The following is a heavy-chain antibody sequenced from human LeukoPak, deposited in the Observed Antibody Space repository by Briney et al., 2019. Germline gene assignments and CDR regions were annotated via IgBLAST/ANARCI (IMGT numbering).Heavy chain of an antibody. CDR1: GGSFSGYY. Sequence: SETLSLTCAVYGGSFSGYYWSWIRQPPGKGLEWIGEINHSGSTNYNPSLKSRVTISVDTSKNQFSLKLSPVTAADTAVYYCARRVGYSYGYNWFDPWGQGTLVTVSS. D-gene: IGHD5-18*01. CDR2: INHSGST. CDR3: ARRVGYSYGYNWFDP. V-gene: IGHV4-34*01. J-gene: IGHJ5*02.